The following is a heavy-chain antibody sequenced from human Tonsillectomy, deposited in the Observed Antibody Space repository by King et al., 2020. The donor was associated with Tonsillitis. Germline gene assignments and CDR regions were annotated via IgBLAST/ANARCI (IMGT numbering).Heavy chain of an antibody. Sequence: QLQESGPGLVKPSGTLSLTCAVSGGSISSSNWWSWVRPPPRKGLEWIGESYHSGGTNYNPSLKSRVTKSEDKSKNQFSLKLSSVTAADTAVYYCARVRPCSGGSCYFDYWGQGTLVTVSS. CDR3: ARVRPCSGGSCYFDY. J-gene: IGHJ4*02. D-gene: IGHD2-15*01. CDR1: GGSISSSNW. V-gene: IGHV4-4*02. CDR2: SYHSGGT.